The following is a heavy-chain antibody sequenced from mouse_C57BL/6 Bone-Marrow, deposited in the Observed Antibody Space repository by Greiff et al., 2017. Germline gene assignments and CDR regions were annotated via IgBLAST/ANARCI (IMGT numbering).Heavy chain of an antibody. Sequence: QVQLKQSGAELARPGASVKLSCKASGYTFTSYGISWVKQRTGQGLEWIGEIYPRSGNTYYNEKFKGKATLTADKSSSTAYMELRSLTSEDSAVYFCARPHYYGSSYLDYWGQGTTRTVSS. CDR3: ARPHYYGSSYLDY. CDR2: IYPRSGNT. V-gene: IGHV1-81*01. CDR1: GYTFTSYG. J-gene: IGHJ2*01. D-gene: IGHD1-1*01.